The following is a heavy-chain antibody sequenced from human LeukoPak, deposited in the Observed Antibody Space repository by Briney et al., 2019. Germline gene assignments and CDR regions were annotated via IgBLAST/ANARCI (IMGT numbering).Heavy chain of an antibody. J-gene: IGHJ4*02. CDR1: GFTFTNYW. CDR2: IRQDGSET. CDR3: ASRAGKPGNTPWCFDY. V-gene: IGHV3-7*01. Sequence: GGSLRLSCAASGFTFTNYWMTWVRQAPGKGPEWVANIRQDGSETNYVDSVRGRFTIARDNTKNSLYLQMTSLRGEGTSVYYCASRAGKPGNTPWCFDYWGQGALVTVSS. D-gene: IGHD1-7*01.